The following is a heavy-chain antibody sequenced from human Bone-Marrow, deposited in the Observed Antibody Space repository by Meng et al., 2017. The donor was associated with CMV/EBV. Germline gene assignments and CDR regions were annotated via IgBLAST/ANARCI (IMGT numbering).Heavy chain of an antibody. V-gene: IGHV3-30*02. D-gene: IGHD3-10*01. J-gene: IGHJ4*02. CDR3: AKLSARFGELLPSDY. CDR2: IRFDGSNK. Sequence: GESLKISCAASGFTFSSYGMHWVRQVPGKGLEWVAFIRFDGSNKYYADSVKGRFTISRDNPNNALYLQMNSLRPEDTALYYCAKLSARFGELLPSDYWGQGTRVTVSS. CDR1: GFTFSSYG.